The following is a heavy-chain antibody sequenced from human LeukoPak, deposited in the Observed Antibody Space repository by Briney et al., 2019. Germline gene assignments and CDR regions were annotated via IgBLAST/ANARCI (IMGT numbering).Heavy chain of an antibody. CDR2: IIPIFGTA. V-gene: IGHV1-69*06. Sequence: ASVKVSCKASGYTFTGYYMHWVRQAPGQGLEWMGGIIPIFGTANYAQKFQGRVTITADKSTSTAYMELSSLRSEDTAVYYCAIMLGYSGYDLPLIDYWGQGTLVTVSS. D-gene: IGHD5-12*01. CDR1: GYTFTGYY. J-gene: IGHJ4*02. CDR3: AIMLGYSGYDLPLIDY.